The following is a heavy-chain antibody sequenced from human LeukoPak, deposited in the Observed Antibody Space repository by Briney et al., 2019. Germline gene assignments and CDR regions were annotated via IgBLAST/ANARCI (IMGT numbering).Heavy chain of an antibody. CDR1: GGSISSYY. CDR3: ARETTKVAFDY. Sequence: SETLSLTCTVSGGSISSYYWSWIRQPPGKGLEWIGYIYYSGSTNYNPSLKSRVTISVDTSKNQFSLKLSSVTAADTAVYYCARETTKVAFDYWSQGTLVTVSS. D-gene: IGHD1-1*01. V-gene: IGHV4-59*01. CDR2: IYYSGST. J-gene: IGHJ4*02.